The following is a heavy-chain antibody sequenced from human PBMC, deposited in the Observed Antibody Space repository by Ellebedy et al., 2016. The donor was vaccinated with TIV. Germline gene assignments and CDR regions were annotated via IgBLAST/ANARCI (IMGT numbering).Heavy chain of an antibody. CDR3: VRAAHFYSYGMDV. CDR1: GFTLSLYW. CDR2: IKQDGGEK. Sequence: GGSLRLXCAASGFTLSLYWMSWVRQAPGKGLEWVANIKQDGGEKYYVDSVKGRFTISRDNAKRSLYLQMNSLRAEDTAVYYCVRAAHFYSYGMDVWGQGTTVTVSS. J-gene: IGHJ6*02. D-gene: IGHD2-21*01. V-gene: IGHV3-7*01.